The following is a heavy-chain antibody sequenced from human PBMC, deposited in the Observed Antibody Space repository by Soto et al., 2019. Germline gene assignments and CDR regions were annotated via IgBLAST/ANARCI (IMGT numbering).Heavy chain of an antibody. CDR3: ARDVYDFWSGYPPRYYYYGMDV. J-gene: IGHJ6*02. D-gene: IGHD3-3*01. Sequence: GGSLRLSCAASGFTFSSYWMSWVRQAPGKGLEWVANIKQDVSKKYYVDSVNGRFTISRDNDKNSLYLQMNSLRAEDTAVYYCARDVYDFWSGYPPRYYYYGMDVWGQGTTVTVSS. V-gene: IGHV3-7*01. CDR2: IKQDVSKK. CDR1: GFTFSSYW.